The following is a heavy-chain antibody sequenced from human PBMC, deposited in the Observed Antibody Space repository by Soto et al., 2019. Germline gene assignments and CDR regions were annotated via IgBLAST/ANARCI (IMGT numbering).Heavy chain of an antibody. Sequence: SETLSLTCTVSGDSISNYYWSWIRQPPGRRLEWIGYIYYTGSTIYNPSLESRVTMSVDTSKNQFSLKVNSVNAADTAVYYCAKYRRTEAEGYTLDYWGPGTLVTFSS. CDR1: GDSISNYY. D-gene: IGHD6-13*01. V-gene: IGHV4-59*01. J-gene: IGHJ4*02. CDR3: AKYRRTEAEGYTLDY. CDR2: IYYTGST.